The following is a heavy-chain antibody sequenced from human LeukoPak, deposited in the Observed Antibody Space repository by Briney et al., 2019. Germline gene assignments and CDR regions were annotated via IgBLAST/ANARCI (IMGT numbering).Heavy chain of an antibody. D-gene: IGHD2-2*01. V-gene: IGHV3-23*01. CDR2: ISGSGDSI. Sequence: GGSLRLSCAASGFTFSSYAMSWVRQAPGKGLEWVSAISGSGDSIYYADSVKGRFTISRDNSKNTLYLQMNSLRAEDTAVYYCAKSVLDIVVVPAAVDYWGQGTLVTVSS. CDR3: AKSVLDIVVVPAAVDY. J-gene: IGHJ4*02. CDR1: GFTFSSYA.